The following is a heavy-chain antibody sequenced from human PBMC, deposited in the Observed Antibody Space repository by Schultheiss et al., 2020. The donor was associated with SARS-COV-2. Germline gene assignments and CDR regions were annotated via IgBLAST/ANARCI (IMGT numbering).Heavy chain of an antibody. J-gene: IGHJ2*01. V-gene: IGHV1-69*13. D-gene: IGHD6-13*01. CDR1: GYTFTSYG. CDR2: IIPIFGTA. CDR3: AAALHVWYFDL. Sequence: SVKVSCKASGYTFTSYGISWVRQAPGQGLEWMGGIIPIFGTANYAQKFQGRVTITADESTSTAYMELSSLRSEDTAVYYCAAALHVWYFDLWGRGTLVTVSS.